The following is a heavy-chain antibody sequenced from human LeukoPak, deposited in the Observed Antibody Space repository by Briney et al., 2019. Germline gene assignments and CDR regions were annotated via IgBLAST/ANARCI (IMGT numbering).Heavy chain of an antibody. CDR1: GGSISSSNW. Sequence: SGTLSLTCAVSGGSISSSNWWSWVRQPPGKGLEWIGEIYHSGSTNYNPSLKSRVTISVDKSKNQFSLKLSSVTAADTAVYYCARDPRGSGSYYSFDYWGQGTLVTVSS. D-gene: IGHD3-10*01. J-gene: IGHJ4*02. V-gene: IGHV4-4*02. CDR2: IYHSGST. CDR3: ARDPRGSGSYYSFDY.